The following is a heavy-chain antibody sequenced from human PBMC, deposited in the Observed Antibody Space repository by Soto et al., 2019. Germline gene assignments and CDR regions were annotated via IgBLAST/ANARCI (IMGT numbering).Heavy chain of an antibody. V-gene: IGHV3-30-3*01. CDR3: AREQRADIVVVPAARDI. D-gene: IGHD2-2*01. Sequence: SLRLSCAASGFTFSSYAMHWVRQAPGKGLEWVAVISYDGSNKYYADSVKGRFTISRDNSKNTLYLQMNSLRAEDTAVYYCAREQRADIVVVPAARDIWGQGTMVTVSS. J-gene: IGHJ3*02. CDR1: GFTFSSYA. CDR2: ISYDGSNK.